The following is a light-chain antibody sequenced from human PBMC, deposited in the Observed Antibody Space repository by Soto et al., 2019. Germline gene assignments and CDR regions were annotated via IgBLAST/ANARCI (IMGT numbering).Light chain of an antibody. Sequence: DIQMTQSPSSLSASVGDRVTITCRASQGISNYLAWYQQKPGKVPKLLIYAASTLQSGVPSRFSGSGSGTAFTLTIRSLQPEYVANYYCQKSRTFGQGTKVEIK. CDR1: QGISNY. V-gene: IGKV1-27*01. CDR3: QKSRT. CDR2: AAS. J-gene: IGKJ1*01.